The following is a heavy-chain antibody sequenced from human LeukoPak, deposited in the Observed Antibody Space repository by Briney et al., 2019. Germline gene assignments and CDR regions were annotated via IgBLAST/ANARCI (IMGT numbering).Heavy chain of an antibody. D-gene: IGHD5-12*01. J-gene: IGHJ4*02. V-gene: IGHV3-30*04. CDR2: IAYDGGKA. CDR3: ARDDSDVGMVATISREGDYFDS. CDR1: GFTFSRYA. Sequence: PGGSLRLSCAASGFTFSRYAMHWVRQAPGKGLAWVAVIAYDGGKAYYTDSVKGRFTIFRDNSKNTLYLQMNRLRPEDTAIYYCARDDSDVGMVATISREGDYFDSWGQGTLVTVSS.